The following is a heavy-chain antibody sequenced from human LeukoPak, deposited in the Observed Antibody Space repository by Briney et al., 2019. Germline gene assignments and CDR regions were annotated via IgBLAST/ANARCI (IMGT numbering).Heavy chain of an antibody. CDR1: GFTFSSYA. CDR3: ARKHSSGRSPAFDY. Sequence: GGSLRLSCAASGFTFSSYAMHWVRQAPGKGLEWVAVISYDGSNKYYADSVKGRFTISRDNSKNTLYLQMNSLRAEDTAVYYCARKHSSGRSPAFDYWGQGTLVTVSS. CDR2: ISYDGSNK. V-gene: IGHV3-30-3*01. J-gene: IGHJ4*02. D-gene: IGHD6-19*01.